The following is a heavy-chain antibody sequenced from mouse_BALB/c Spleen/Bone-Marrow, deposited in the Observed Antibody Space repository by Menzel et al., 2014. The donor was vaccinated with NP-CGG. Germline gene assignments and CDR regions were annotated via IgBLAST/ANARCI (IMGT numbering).Heavy chain of an antibody. CDR2: VFPRDSSI. CDR1: GYTFTSYD. CDR3: ARNYRYDKAWFAY. V-gene: IGHV1-85*01. J-gene: IGHJ3*01. Sequence: QVQLKESGAELVKPGTSVKLSCKASGYTFTSYDINWLRQRPEQGLEWIGWVFPRDSSIDYNEKFTGKATLTTDKSSSTAYMQLSRLTSEDSAVYFCARNYRYDKAWFAYWGQGTLVTVSA. D-gene: IGHD2-14*01.